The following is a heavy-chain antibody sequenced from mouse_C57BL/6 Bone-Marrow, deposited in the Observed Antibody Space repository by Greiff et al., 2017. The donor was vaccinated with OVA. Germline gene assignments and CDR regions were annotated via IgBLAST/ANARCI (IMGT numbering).Heavy chain of an antibody. CDR2: ISYDGSN. CDR3: LYYGNYDWYFDV. V-gene: IGHV3-6*01. D-gene: IGHD2-1*01. CDR1: GYSITSGYY. J-gene: IGHJ1*03. Sequence: VQLKESGPGLVKPSQSLSLTCSVTGYSITSGYYWNWIRQFPGNKLEWMGYISYDGSNNYNPSLKNRISITRDTSKNQFFLKLNSVTTEDTATYYCLYYGNYDWYFDVWGTGTTVTVSS.